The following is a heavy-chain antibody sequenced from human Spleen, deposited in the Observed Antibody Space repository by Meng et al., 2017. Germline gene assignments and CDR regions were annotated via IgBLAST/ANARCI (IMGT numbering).Heavy chain of an antibody. J-gene: IGHJ5*02. CDR1: GFTVSSNY. D-gene: IGHD3-10*01. CDR3: ARDPYFGEFDH. V-gene: IGHV3-48*04. CDR2: ISWNSGSI. Sequence: LSLTCAASGFTVSSNYMSWVRQAPGKGLEWVSGISWNSGSIGYADSVKGRFTISRDNAKNSLFLQMNSLRAEDTAVYYCARDPYFGEFDHWGQGTLVTVSS.